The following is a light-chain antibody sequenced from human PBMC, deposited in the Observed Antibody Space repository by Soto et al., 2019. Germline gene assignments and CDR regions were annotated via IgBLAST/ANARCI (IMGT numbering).Light chain of an antibody. J-gene: IGLJ1*01. Sequence: QSVLTQPPSASGSPGQSVTISCTGTSSDVGYYNYVSWYQHHPGKAPKLMIYEVSKRPSGVPDRFSGSKSGNTASLTVSGLQAEDEADYYCSSYAGSNNLVFGTGTKVTVL. CDR2: EVS. V-gene: IGLV2-8*01. CDR1: SSDVGYYNY. CDR3: SSYAGSNNLV.